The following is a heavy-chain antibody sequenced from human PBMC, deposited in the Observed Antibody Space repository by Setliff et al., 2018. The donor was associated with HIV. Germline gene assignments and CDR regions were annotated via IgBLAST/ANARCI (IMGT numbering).Heavy chain of an antibody. CDR2: IYHSATT. D-gene: IGHD3-22*01. V-gene: IGHV4-38-2*01. J-gene: IGHJ4*02. Sequence: SETLSLTCAVSGSFINSDYWGWIRQPPGKGLEWIGSIYHSATTYYNPSLWGRVTISVDTSKNQFSLKLSSVTAADTAVYYCARGGSYDTFDYWGQGTLVTVSS. CDR1: GSFINSDY. CDR3: ARGGSYDTFDY.